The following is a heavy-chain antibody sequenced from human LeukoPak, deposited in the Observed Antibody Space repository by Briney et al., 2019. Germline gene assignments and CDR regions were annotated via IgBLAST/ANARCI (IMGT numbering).Heavy chain of an antibody. CDR2: IKQDGSEE. Sequence: GGSLRLSCAASGITFSSYGMSWVRQAPGKGLEWVANIKQDGSEENYVDSVRGRFTISRDNAKKSLYLQMNSLRSEDTAVYYCATDGRTGASDYWGQGTLVTVSS. CDR3: ATDGRTGASDY. V-gene: IGHV3-7*03. CDR1: GITFSSYG. J-gene: IGHJ4*02. D-gene: IGHD3-10*01.